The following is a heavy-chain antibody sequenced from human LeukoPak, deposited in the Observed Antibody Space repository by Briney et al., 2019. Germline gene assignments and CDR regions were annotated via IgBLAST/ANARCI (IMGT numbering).Heavy chain of an antibody. CDR2: INPSGGST. D-gene: IGHD2-21*01. J-gene: IGHJ4*02. V-gene: IGHV1-46*01. CDR1: EYTFTSYY. Sequence: ASVKVSCKASEYTFTSYYMHWVRQAPGQGLEWMGIINPSGGSTSYAQKFQGRVTMTRDTSTSTVYMELSSLRSEDTAVYYCASSAVAYYFDYWGQGTLVTVSS. CDR3: ASSAVAYYFDY.